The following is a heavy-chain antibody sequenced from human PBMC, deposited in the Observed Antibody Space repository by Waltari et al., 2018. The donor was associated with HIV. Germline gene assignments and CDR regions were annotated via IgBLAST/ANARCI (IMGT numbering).Heavy chain of an antibody. CDR1: GGSISSSTYY. D-gene: IGHD2-2*02. CDR3: ARIPAAIGSFDY. V-gene: IGHV4-39*01. CDR2: IYYTGRT. Sequence: QLQLQESGPGLVKPSETLSLTCTVSGGSISSSTYYWGWIRQSPGKGLEWIGTIYYTGRTYYNPSLKSRVAISVDPSKNQFSLKLNSVTAADTAVYYCARIPAAIGSFDYWGQGTLVTVSS. J-gene: IGHJ4*02.